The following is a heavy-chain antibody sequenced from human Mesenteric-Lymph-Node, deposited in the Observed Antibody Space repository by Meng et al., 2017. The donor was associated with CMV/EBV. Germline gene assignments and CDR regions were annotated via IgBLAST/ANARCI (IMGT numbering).Heavy chain of an antibody. D-gene: IGHD4/OR15-4a*01. CDR1: GFTFRSYS. V-gene: IGHV3-21*01. Sequence: GESLKISCAASGFTFRSYSMNWVRQAPGKGLEWVSFISTSGNYIYYSDSMKGRITISRDNAKNSLYLQMNSLRAGDTAVYYCAREGLGLTYYYYGMDVWGQGTTVTVSS. CDR2: ISTSGNYI. J-gene: IGHJ6*02. CDR3: AREGLGLTYYYYGMDV.